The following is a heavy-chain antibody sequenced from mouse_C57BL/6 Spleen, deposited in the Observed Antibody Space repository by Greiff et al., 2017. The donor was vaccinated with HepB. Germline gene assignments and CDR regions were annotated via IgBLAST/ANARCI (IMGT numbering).Heavy chain of an antibody. CDR3: TVLYGNFSWFAY. J-gene: IGHJ3*01. D-gene: IGHD2-1*01. V-gene: IGHV1-5*01. Sequence: EVQLQQSGTVLARPGASVKMSCKTSGYTFTSYWMHWVKQRPGQGLEWIGAIYPGNSDTSYNQKFKGKAKLTAVTSASTAYMELSSLTNEDSAVYYCTVLYGNFSWFAYWGQGTLVTVSA. CDR2: IYPGNSDT. CDR1: GYTFTSYW.